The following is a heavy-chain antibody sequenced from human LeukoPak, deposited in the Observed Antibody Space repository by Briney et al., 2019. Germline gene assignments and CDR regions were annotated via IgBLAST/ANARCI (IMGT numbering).Heavy chain of an antibody. V-gene: IGHV3-23*01. D-gene: IGHD6-13*01. J-gene: IGHJ4*02. CDR2: ISGSGGFT. Sequence: GGSLRLSCAASGFTFSDYSMSWIRQAPGKGLGWVSAISGSGGFTYYADSVKGRFTISRDNSKNTLYLQMNSLRAEDTAVYYCAKQGRGLAAAYFDFWGQGTLVTVSS. CDR3: AKQGRGLAAAYFDF. CDR1: GFTFSDYS.